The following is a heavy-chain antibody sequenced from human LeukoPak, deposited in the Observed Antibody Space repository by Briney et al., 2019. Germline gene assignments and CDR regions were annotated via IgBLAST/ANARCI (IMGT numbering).Heavy chain of an antibody. Sequence: SSETLSLTCTVSGGSISSYYWSWIRQPLGKGPEWIGYIYSNGITNYNPSLKSRVTISVDTSKNQFSLKLRSVTAADTAVYYCARDVVAARGSFDYWGQGTLVTVSS. CDR1: GGSISSYY. D-gene: IGHD2-2*01. J-gene: IGHJ4*02. CDR3: ARDVVAARGSFDY. CDR2: IYSNGIT. V-gene: IGHV4-59*01.